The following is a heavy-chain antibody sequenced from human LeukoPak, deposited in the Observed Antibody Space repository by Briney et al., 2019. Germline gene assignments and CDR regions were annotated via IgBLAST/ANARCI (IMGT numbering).Heavy chain of an antibody. D-gene: IGHD5-18*01. Sequence: GGSLRLSCAASGFTFSSYSMNWVRQAPGKGLGWVSYISSSSSTIYYADSVKGRFTISRDNAKNSLYLQMNSLRAEDTAVYYCARDGFGGYSYGSSLYYYYYYYMDVWGKGTTVTVSS. J-gene: IGHJ6*03. CDR1: GFTFSSYS. CDR3: ARDGFGGYSYGSSLYYYYYYYMDV. V-gene: IGHV3-48*04. CDR2: ISSSSSTI.